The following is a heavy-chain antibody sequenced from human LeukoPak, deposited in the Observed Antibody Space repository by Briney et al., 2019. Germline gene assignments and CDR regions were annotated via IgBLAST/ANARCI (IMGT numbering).Heavy chain of an antibody. V-gene: IGHV3-74*01. CDR2: INSDGSST. D-gene: IGHD4-23*01. CDR1: GLTFSSYW. CDR3: ARKTVVGSYFDY. J-gene: IGHJ4*02. Sequence: QPGGSLRLSCAASGLTFSSYWMHWVRQAPGKGLVWVSRINSDGSSTSYADSVKGRFTISRDNAKNSLYLQMNSLRAEDTAVYYCARKTVVGSYFDYWGQGTPVTVSS.